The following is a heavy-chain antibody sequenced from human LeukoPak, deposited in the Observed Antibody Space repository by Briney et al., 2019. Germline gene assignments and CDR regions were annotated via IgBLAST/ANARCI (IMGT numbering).Heavy chain of an antibody. CDR1: GYTFTSYD. CDR3: ATDYYYDSSGSYYTVDY. D-gene: IGHD3-22*01. CDR2: MNPNSGNT. J-gene: IGHJ4*02. V-gene: IGHV1-8*02. Sequence: ASVKVSCKASGYTFTSYDINWVRQATGQGLEWMGWMNPNSGNTGYAQKFQGRVTMTEDTSTDTAYMELSSLRSEDTAVYYCATDYYYDSSGSYYTVDYWGQGTLVTVSS.